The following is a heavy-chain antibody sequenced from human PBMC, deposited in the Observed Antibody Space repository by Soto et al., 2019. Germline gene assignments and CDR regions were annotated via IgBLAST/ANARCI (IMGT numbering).Heavy chain of an antibody. D-gene: IGHD2-2*01. CDR2: ISAYNGNT. V-gene: IGHV1-18*01. CDR3: AREIVEYCSSTSCSGVAY. J-gene: IGHJ4*02. CDR1: GYTFTSYG. Sequence: QVQLVQSGAEVKKPGASVKVSCKASGYTFTSYGISWVRQAPGQGLEWMGWISAYNGNTNYAQKLQGRVTMTTDTATSTAYMELRSLRSDDTAVYYCAREIVEYCSSTSCSGVAYWGQGTLVTVPS.